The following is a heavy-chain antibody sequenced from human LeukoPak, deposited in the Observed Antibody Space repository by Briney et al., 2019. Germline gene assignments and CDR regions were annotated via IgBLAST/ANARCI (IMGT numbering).Heavy chain of an antibody. CDR1: GGSISGYY. Sequence: PSETLSLTCTVSGGSISGYYWSWIRQPPGKGLEWIGYIYYSGSTNYNPSLKSRVTISEDTSKNQFSLKLSSVTAADTAVYYCATHSAAAAVYFDYWGQGALVTVSS. V-gene: IGHV4-59*08. CDR3: ATHSAAAAVYFDY. J-gene: IGHJ4*02. D-gene: IGHD6-13*01. CDR2: IYYSGST.